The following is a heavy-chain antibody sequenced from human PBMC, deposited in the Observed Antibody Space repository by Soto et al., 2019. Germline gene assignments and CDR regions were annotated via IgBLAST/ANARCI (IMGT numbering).Heavy chain of an antibody. V-gene: IGHV3-48*02. D-gene: IGHD5-18*01. J-gene: IGHJ3*02. CDR2: ISTSSSNI. Sequence: EVQLVESGGGLVQPGESLRLSCAASGFTFSSYSLNWVRQAPGKGLEWVSYISTSSSNIYYADSVKGRFTISRDNANNSLYLQMNSLRHGDTAVYYCARGWYSNALAADAFDIWGQGTMVIVSS. CDR3: ARGWYSNALAADAFDI. CDR1: GFTFSSYS.